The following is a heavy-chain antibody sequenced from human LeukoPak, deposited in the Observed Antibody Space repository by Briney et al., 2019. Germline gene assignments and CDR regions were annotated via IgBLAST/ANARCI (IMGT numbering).Heavy chain of an antibody. J-gene: IGHJ4*02. CDR3: ATKQWLAPPPDS. CDR1: GFTFSKYW. V-gene: IGHV3-74*01. CDR2: INTDGTVT. Sequence: PGGPLRLSCAASGFTFSKYWMLWVRQVPGKGLESVSRINTDGTVTTCADSVKGRFTVSRDNADNTMFLQMNSVRDEDTAVYYCATKQWLAPPPDSWGQGTPVTVSS. D-gene: IGHD6-19*01.